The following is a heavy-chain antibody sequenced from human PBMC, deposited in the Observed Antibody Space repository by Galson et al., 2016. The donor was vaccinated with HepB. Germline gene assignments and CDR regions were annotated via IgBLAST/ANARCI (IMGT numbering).Heavy chain of an antibody. J-gene: IGHJ6*02. V-gene: IGHV3-23*01. CDR1: GLTFSNYA. Sequence: SLRLSCAASGLTFSNYAMSWVRQAPGKGLEWVSGISGSGIDTYYADPVKGRFTISKDNSKNTVYLQMKSLRTEDTAVYYCAKLVGDRHHARDYYGLDVWGQGTTVTVSS. CDR3: AKLVGDRHHARDYYGLDV. CDR2: ISGSGIDT. D-gene: IGHD3-10*01.